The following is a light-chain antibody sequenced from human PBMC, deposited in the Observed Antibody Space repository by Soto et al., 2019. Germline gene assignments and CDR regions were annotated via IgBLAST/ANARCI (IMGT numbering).Light chain of an antibody. CDR2: RDS. CDR3: QVWDSSTVV. J-gene: IGLJ2*01. V-gene: IGLV3-9*01. CDR1: NIGSKN. Sequence: SYELTQPVSVSVAPGQTARITCGGNNIGSKNVHWYQQKPGQAPVLVIYRDSNRPSGIAERFSGSNSENTATLTISRAQAGDEADYYCQVWDSSTVVFGGGTKLTVL.